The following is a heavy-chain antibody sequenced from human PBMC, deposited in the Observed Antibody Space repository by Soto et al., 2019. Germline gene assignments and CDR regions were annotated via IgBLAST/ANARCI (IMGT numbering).Heavy chain of an antibody. J-gene: IGHJ4*02. CDR2: ISSSSSTI. CDR3: ARGLYYYDSSGYWGY. D-gene: IGHD3-22*01. Sequence: GGSLRLSCAAPGFTFSSYSMNWVRQAPGKGLEWVSYISSSSSTIYYADSVKGRFTISRDNAKNSLYLHMNSLRDEDTAVYYCARGLYYYDSSGYWGYWGRGTLVTVTP. V-gene: IGHV3-48*02. CDR1: GFTFSSYS.